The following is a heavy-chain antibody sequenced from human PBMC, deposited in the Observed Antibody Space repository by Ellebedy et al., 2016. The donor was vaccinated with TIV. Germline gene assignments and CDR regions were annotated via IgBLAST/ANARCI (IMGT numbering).Heavy chain of an antibody. CDR3: ARGRSFN. Sequence: PGGSLRLSCAASGFTFSSYSLNWVRQAPGKGLEWVSYISSSSSTMYYADSVKGRFTISRDNAKSSLFLQMNSLRDEDTAVYYCARGRSFNWGQGTLVTVSS. D-gene: IGHD3-10*01. V-gene: IGHV3-48*02. J-gene: IGHJ4*02. CDR2: ISSSSSTM. CDR1: GFTFSSYS.